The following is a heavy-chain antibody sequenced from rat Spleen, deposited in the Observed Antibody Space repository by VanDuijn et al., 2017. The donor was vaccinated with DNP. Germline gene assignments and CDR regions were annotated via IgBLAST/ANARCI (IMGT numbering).Heavy chain of an antibody. CDR3: AREGLILRSFDY. CDR1: GFTFNNYW. V-gene: IGHV5-31*01. CDR2: ITSSGGST. Sequence: EVQLVESGGDLVQPGRSLKLSCVASGFTFNNYWMTWIRQVPGKGLEWVASITSSGGSTYYPDSVKGRFTISRDNAKNTLYLQMNSLRSEDTATYYCAREGLILRSFDYWGQGVMVTVSS. D-gene: IGHD1-6*01. J-gene: IGHJ2*01.